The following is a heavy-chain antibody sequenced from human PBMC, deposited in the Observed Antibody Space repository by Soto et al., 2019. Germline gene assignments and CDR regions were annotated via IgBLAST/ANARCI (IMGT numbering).Heavy chain of an antibody. CDR2: MNPNSGNT. CDR3: VGPWNKQ. J-gene: IGHJ4*02. V-gene: IGHV1-8*01. D-gene: IGHD1-1*01. CDR1: GYSFTKYG. Sequence: QVQLVQSGAEVKKPRASVKVSFKTSGYSFTKYGINWVREATGQGLEWMGWMNPNSGNTGYAQKFQGRVTMTRDTSISTAYMELSSLRSEDTAVYYCVGPWNKQWGQGTLVTVSS.